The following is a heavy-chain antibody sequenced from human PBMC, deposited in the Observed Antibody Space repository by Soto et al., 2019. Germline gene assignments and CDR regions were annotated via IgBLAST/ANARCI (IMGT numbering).Heavy chain of an antibody. Sequence: GGSLRLSCEASGFTFSRYPLHWVRQAPGKGLEWVSSISSSSSTIYYADSLKGRFTISRDNAKNSLYLQMNSLRDEDTAVYYCARDWSYQSLWGQGTLVTVSS. CDR2: ISSSSSTI. CDR3: ARDWSYQSL. J-gene: IGHJ4*02. D-gene: IGHD1-26*01. CDR1: GFTFSRYP. V-gene: IGHV3-48*02.